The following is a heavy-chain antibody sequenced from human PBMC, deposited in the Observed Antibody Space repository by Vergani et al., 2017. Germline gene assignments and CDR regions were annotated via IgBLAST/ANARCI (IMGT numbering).Heavy chain of an antibody. Sequence: QVQLVQSGAEVKKPGSSVKVSCKASGGTFSSYTISWVRQAPGQGLEWMGGFDPEDGETIYAQKFQGRVTMTEDTSTDTAYMELSSLRSEDTAVYYCARESHRDVPVRQLLYSEVNWYFDLWGRGTLVTVSS. CDR2: FDPEDGET. CDR1: GGTFSSYT. CDR3: ARESHRDVPVRQLLYSEVNWYFDL. D-gene: IGHD2-2*02. J-gene: IGHJ2*01. V-gene: IGHV1-69*08.